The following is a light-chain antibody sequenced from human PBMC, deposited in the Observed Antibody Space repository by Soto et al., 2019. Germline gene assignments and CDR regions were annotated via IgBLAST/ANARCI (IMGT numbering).Light chain of an antibody. V-gene: IGLV2-14*01. Sequence: QSVLTQPASVSGSPGQSITISCTGTSSDVGGYNYVSWYQQHPGKAPKLMIYDISNRPSGVSIRFSGSKSGNTASLTISGLQAEDEADYYCSSYTSSSTVYVVFGGGTKVTVL. CDR1: SSDVGGYNY. J-gene: IGLJ2*01. CDR3: SSYTSSSTVYVV. CDR2: DIS.